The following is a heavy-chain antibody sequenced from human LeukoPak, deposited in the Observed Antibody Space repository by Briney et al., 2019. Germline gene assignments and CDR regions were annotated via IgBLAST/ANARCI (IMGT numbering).Heavy chain of an antibody. CDR1: GGSFSGYY. Sequence: SETLSLTCAVYGGSFSGYYWSWIRQPPGKGLEWIGEINHSGSTNYNPSLKSRVTISVDTSKNQFSLKLSSVTAADTVVYYCARRRGGGLGYWGQGTLVTVSS. CDR3: ARRRGGGLGY. V-gene: IGHV4-34*01. D-gene: IGHD2-15*01. J-gene: IGHJ4*02. CDR2: INHSGST.